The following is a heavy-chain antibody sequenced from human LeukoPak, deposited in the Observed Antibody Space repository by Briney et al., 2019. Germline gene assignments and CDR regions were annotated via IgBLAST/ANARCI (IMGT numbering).Heavy chain of an antibody. V-gene: IGHV4-39*07. CDR3: ARYVLWFGGPSMDV. D-gene: IGHD3-10*01. CDR1: GGSISSSGYY. J-gene: IGHJ6*03. Sequence: SETLSLTCTVSGGSISSSGYYWSWIRQPPGKGLEWIGEINHSGSTNYNPSLKSRVTISVDTSKNQFSLKLSSVTAADTAVYYCARYVLWFGGPSMDVWGKGTTVTVSS. CDR2: INHSGST.